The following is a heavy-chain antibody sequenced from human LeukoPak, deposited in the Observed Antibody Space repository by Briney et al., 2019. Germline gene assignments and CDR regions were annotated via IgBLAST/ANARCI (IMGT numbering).Heavy chain of an antibody. CDR2: ISGVGATT. V-gene: IGHV3-23*01. J-gene: IGHJ6*03. D-gene: IGHD4-17*01. CDR1: TFTFNNNA. Sequence: GGSLRLSCIGSTFTFNNNAMSWVRQAPGKGLEWVSGISGVGATTYYADSVKGRFTVSRDNSKNTLYLQMNSLRAGDTAVYYCAESGIYDYGDYNYYYIDVWGKGTTVTVPS. CDR3: AESGIYDYGDYNYYYIDV.